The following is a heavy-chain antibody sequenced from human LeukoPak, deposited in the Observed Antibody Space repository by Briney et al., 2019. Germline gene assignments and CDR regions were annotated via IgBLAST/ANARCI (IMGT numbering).Heavy chain of an antibody. CDR1: GFTFSNYG. D-gene: IGHD3-3*01. CDR3: ARDQGFWSGYYGNYYMDV. Sequence: GGSLRLSCAASGFTFSNYGIHWVRQAPGKGLEWVGRTRNKANSYTTEYAASVKGRFTISRDDSKNSLYLQMNSLKTEDTAVYYCARDQGFWSGYYGNYYMDVWGKGTTVTVSS. CDR2: TRNKANSYTT. V-gene: IGHV3-72*01. J-gene: IGHJ6*03.